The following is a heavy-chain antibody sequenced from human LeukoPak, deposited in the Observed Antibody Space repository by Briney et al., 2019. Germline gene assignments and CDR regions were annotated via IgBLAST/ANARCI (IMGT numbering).Heavy chain of an antibody. CDR2: VYYSGRT. V-gene: IGHV4-59*08. Sequence: PSETLSLTCIISGGSISSYYWTWIRQPPGKGLEWTGNVYYSGRTNYNPSLESRVTISVDTSKNQFSLNLTSVTAADTAVYYCARQYSSSSYFDYWGQGTLVTVSS. CDR3: ARQYSSSSYFDY. D-gene: IGHD6-6*01. J-gene: IGHJ4*02. CDR1: GGSISSYY.